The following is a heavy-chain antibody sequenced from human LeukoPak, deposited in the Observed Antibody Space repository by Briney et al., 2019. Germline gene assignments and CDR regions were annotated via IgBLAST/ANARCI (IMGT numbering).Heavy chain of an antibody. CDR2: VSGSGHST. Sequence: GGSLRLSCAASGFTFTTYGMSWVRQAPGKGLEWVSAVSGSGHSTYYAHSVKGRFTISRDNSKNTVYLQLNSLSAEDTALYYCAKDEGSAGFYLLSNWGQGTQVTVSS. J-gene: IGHJ4*02. D-gene: IGHD3-9*01. CDR3: AKDEGSAGFYLLSN. CDR1: GFTFTTYG. V-gene: IGHV3-23*01.